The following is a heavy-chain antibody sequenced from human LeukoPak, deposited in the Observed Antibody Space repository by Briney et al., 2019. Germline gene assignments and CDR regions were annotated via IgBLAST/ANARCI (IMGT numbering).Heavy chain of an antibody. J-gene: IGHJ4*02. D-gene: IGHD6-13*01. V-gene: IGHV4-30-4*01. CDR2: IYYSGST. CDR3: ARGGSSWLGQWLPFDY. Sequence: PSETLSLTCTVSGGSISSGDYYWSWIRQPPGKGLEWIGYIYYSGSTYYNPSLKSRVTISVGTSKNQFSLKLSSVTAADTAVYYCARGGSSWLGQWLPFDYWGQGTLVTVSS. CDR1: GGSISSGDYY.